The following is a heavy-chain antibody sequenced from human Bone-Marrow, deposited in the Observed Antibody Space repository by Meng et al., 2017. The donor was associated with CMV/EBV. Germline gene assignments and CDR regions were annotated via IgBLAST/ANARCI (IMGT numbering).Heavy chain of an antibody. CDR1: GFTFGDFV. CDR2: ISWNSEKK. J-gene: IGHJ6*02. V-gene: IGHV3-9*01. D-gene: IGHD3-3*01. Sequence: LKISCAASGFTFGDFVMHWVRQAPGKGLGWVAGISWNSEKKDYADSVKGRFSISRDNAKKYLYLQMSGLRPEDTALYYCAKDMAARHYDEWKGSREYFRMDVWGRGTTVTVSS. CDR3: AKDMAARHYDEWKGSREYFRMDV.